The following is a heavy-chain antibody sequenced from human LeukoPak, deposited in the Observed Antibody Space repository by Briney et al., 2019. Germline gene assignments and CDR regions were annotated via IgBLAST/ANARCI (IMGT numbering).Heavy chain of an antibody. J-gene: IGHJ4*02. Sequence: GGSLRLSCAASGFTFSSYGMHWVRQAPGKGLEWVAVIWYDGSNKYYADSVKGRFTISRDNSKNTLYLQMNSLRAEDTAVYYCARDHSSGWSDYWGQGTLVTVSS. CDR1: GFTFSSYG. CDR2: IWYDGSNK. CDR3: ARDHSSGWSDY. V-gene: IGHV3-33*01. D-gene: IGHD6-19*01.